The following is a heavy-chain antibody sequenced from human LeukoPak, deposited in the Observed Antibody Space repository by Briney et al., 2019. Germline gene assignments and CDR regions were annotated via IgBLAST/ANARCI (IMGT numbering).Heavy chain of an antibody. V-gene: IGHV4-30-4*08. CDR2: IYYSGST. Sequence: SQTLSLTCTVSGGSISSGGYYWSWIRQHPGKGLEWIGYIYYSGSTYYNPSLKSRVSISVDTSKNQFSLKLSSVTAADTAVYYCARGDSSGYAGKFQHWGQGTLVTVSS. CDR3: ARGDSSGYAGKFQH. D-gene: IGHD3-22*01. CDR1: GGSISSGGYY. J-gene: IGHJ1*01.